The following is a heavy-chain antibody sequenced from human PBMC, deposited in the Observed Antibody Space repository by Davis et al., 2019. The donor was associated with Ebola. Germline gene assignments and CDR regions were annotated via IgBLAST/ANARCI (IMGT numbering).Heavy chain of an antibody. D-gene: IGHD1-14*01. V-gene: IGHV3-23*01. CDR3: AKGYGIRDGMDV. J-gene: IGHJ6*02. Sequence: GESLKISCAASGFTVSSNYMSWVRQAPGKGLEWVSAISGSGGSTYYADSVKGRFTISRDNSKNTLYLQMNSLRAEDTAVYYCAKGYGIRDGMDVWGQGTTVTVSS. CDR1: GFTVSSNY. CDR2: ISGSGGST.